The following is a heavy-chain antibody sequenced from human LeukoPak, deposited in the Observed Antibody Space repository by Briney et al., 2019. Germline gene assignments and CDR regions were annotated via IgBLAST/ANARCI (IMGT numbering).Heavy chain of an antibody. Sequence: SSETLSLTCTVSGGSLSSYYWSWIRQPAGKGLEWIGRIYSSGSTNYNPSLKSRLTMSVDTSKNQFSLKLSSMTAADTAVYYCARGVTVRGDRTFDYWGQGTLVTVSS. D-gene: IGHD3-10*01. J-gene: IGHJ4*02. CDR1: GGSLSSYY. V-gene: IGHV4-4*07. CDR3: ARGVTVRGDRTFDY. CDR2: IYSSGST.